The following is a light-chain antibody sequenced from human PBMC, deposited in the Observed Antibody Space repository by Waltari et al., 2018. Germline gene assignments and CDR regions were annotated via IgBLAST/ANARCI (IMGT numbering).Light chain of an antibody. Sequence: DIQMTQSPSSLSASVGARVTITCRASQSISDYLNWYQQKPGKAPKLLIYAASNLESGVPSRFSGSGSGTDFTLTISGLQPEDFAVYFCQQYEPTSVSFGGGTKVEIK. CDR1: QSISDY. V-gene: IGKV1-39*01. CDR3: QQYEPTSVS. J-gene: IGKJ4*01. CDR2: AAS.